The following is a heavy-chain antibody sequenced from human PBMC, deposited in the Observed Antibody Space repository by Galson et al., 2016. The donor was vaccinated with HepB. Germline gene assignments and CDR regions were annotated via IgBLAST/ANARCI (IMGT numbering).Heavy chain of an antibody. CDR3: ARALIAARGWFDP. J-gene: IGHJ5*02. CDR2: ISHSGST. V-gene: IGHV4-34*01. D-gene: IGHD6-6*01. CDR1: GGSFSGYQ. Sequence: SETLSLTCAVYGGSFSGYQWIWIRQPPGKGLEWIGEISHSGSTNYNPSLKSRVTISIDTSKNQFSLKLSSVTAADTAVYYCARALIAARGWFDPWGQGTLATVSS.